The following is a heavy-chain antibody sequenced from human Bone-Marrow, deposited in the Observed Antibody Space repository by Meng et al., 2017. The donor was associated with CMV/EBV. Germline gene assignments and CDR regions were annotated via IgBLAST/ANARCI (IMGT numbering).Heavy chain of an antibody. V-gene: IGHV1-2*02. CDR1: GYTFTAYY. D-gene: IGHD1-1*01. J-gene: IGHJ4*02. Sequence: ASVKVSCKASGYTFTAYYMHWVRQAPGQGLEWMGWINPNSGGTNYAQKFQGRVTMTRDTSISTAYMELSRLRSDDTAVYYCARVRAGVYGTFDYWGQGTLVTVSS. CDR3: ARVRAGVYGTFDY. CDR2: INPNSGGT.